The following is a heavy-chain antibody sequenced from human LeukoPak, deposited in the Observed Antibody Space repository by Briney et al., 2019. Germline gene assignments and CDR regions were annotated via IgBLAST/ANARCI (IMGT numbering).Heavy chain of an antibody. CDR1: GGSFSGYY. CDR2: VYYSGST. Sequence: PSETLSLTCAVYGGSFSGYYWSWIRQPPGKGLEWIGCVYYSGSTYYNPSLKSRVTLSIDTSKSQFSLRLSSVTAADTAVYYCARQDFGSGILPGYWGQGTLVTVSS. J-gene: IGHJ4*02. D-gene: IGHD3-10*01. V-gene: IGHV4-34*01. CDR3: ARQDFGSGILPGY.